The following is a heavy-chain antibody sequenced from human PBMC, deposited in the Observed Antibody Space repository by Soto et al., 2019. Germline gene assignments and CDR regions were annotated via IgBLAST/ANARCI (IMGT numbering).Heavy chain of an antibody. V-gene: IGHV1-24*01. Sequence: GASVKVSCEVSGYTLTELSMHWVRQAPGKGLEWMGGFDPEDGETIYAQKFQGRVTMTEDTSTDTAYMELSSLRSEDTAVYYCATLSIDYDSSGYPFDYWGQGTLVTVSS. CDR2: FDPEDGET. CDR1: GYTLTELS. D-gene: IGHD3-22*01. J-gene: IGHJ4*02. CDR3: ATLSIDYDSSGYPFDY.